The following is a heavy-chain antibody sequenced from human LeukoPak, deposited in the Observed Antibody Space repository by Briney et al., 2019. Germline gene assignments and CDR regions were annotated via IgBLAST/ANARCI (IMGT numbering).Heavy chain of an antibody. D-gene: IGHD6-13*01. V-gene: IGHV4-30-2*01. J-gene: IGHJ4*02. CDR2: IYHSGST. CDR3: ARFPPTGAAAGTGY. Sequence: SQTLSLTRTVSGGSISSGGYYWSWIRQPPGKGLEWIGYIYHSGSTNYNPSLKSRVTISVDTSKNQFSLKLSSVTAADTAVYYCARFPPTGAAAGTGYWGQGTLVTVSS. CDR1: GGSISSGGYY.